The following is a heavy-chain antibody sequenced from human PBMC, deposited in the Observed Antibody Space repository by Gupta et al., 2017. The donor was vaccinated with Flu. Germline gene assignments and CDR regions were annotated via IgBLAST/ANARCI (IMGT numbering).Heavy chain of an antibody. CDR1: GFTLTSYT. D-gene: IGHD2-2*01. CDR3: AREFSFSVPAPGY. CDR2: ICSSATTI. Sequence: EVQLVESGGGLVQPGGSRRLSCVASGFTLTSYTMNWVRQAPGKGLECLCYICSSATTIYYADAVKGLFTISRDTANNSLFLQMNRLRDEDTAVYYCAREFSFSVPAPGYWGQGTLVTVSA. V-gene: IGHV3-48*02. J-gene: IGHJ4*02.